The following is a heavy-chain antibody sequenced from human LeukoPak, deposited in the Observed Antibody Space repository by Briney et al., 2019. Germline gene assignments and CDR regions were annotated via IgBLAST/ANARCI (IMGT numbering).Heavy chain of an antibody. V-gene: IGHV3-23*01. Sequence: PGGSLRLSCAASGFTFSTSAMSWVRQAPGKGLEWVSSISGSGGSTYYADSVKGRFTISRDNSKNTLYLQMNRLRAEDTAVYYCAKGPQYYYDSSGYFDYWGQGTLVTVSS. D-gene: IGHD3-22*01. CDR1: GFTFSTSA. CDR3: AKGPQYYYDSSGYFDY. J-gene: IGHJ4*02. CDR2: ISGSGGST.